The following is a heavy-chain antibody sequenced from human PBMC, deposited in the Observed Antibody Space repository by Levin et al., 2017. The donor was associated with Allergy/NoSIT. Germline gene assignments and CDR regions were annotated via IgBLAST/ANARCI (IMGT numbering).Heavy chain of an antibody. D-gene: IGHD1-20*01. V-gene: IGHV4-59*01. J-gene: IGHJ6*02. Sequence: SETLSLTCTVSGGPISSFFWSWVRQPPGKGLEWIGSIYYSGDEDFHPSLKSRLTMSLDRSRRQISLTLSSVTPADTVVYYCARNGGNWHDVDYHYGMDIWGQGTTVIVSS. CDR3: ARNGGNWHDVDYHYGMDI. CDR2: IYYSGDE. CDR1: GGPISSFF.